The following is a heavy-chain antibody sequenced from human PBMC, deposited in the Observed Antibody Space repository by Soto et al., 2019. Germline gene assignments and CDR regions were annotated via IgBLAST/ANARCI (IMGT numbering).Heavy chain of an antibody. V-gene: IGHV4-30-2*01. Sequence: PSETLSLSCAVSGGSISSGGYSWSWIRQPPGKGLEWIGYMYHSGSTYYNPSLKSRVTISIDRSKNQFSLKLSSVTAADTAVYYCASVPYYWVQGILVTVSS. CDR1: GGSISSGGYS. J-gene: IGHJ4*02. CDR3: ASVPYY. CDR2: MYHSGST. D-gene: IGHD2-2*01.